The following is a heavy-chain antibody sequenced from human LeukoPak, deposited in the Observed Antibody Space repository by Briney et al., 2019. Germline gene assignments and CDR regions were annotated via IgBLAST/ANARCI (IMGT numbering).Heavy chain of an antibody. CDR3: AELAAAGY. D-gene: IGHD6-13*01. J-gene: IGHJ4*02. V-gene: IGHV4-34*08. CDR2: INHSGFT. Sequence: GSLRLSCAASGFIFNSYWMGWIRQPPGKGLEWIGEINHSGFTNYNPSLKSRVTISVDTSKNQFSLKLSSVTAADTAVYYCAELAAAGYWGQGTLVTVSS. CDR1: GFIFNSYW.